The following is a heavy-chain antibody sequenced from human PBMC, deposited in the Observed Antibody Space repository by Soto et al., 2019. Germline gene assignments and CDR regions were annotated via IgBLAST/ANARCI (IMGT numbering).Heavy chain of an antibody. D-gene: IGHD3-16*02. CDR2: ISGSGGST. CDR1: GFTFSSYA. CDR3: AKGYDYVWGSYRYIDY. Sequence: EVQLLESGGGLVQPGGSLRLSCAASGFTFSSYAMSWVRQAPGKGLEWVSAISGSGGSTYYADSVKGRFTISRDNSKNTLYLQMNSLRAEDTAVYYRAKGYDYVWGSYRYIDYWGQGTLVTVSS. J-gene: IGHJ4*02. V-gene: IGHV3-23*01.